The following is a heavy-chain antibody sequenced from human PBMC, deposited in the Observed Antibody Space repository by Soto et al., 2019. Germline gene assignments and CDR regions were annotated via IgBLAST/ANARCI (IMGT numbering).Heavy chain of an antibody. CDR2: IYYSGST. D-gene: IGHD1-26*01. CDR1: GGSISSGGDY. Sequence: QVQLQESGPGLVKPSQTLSLTCTVSGGSISSGGDYWSGIRQHPGKGLEWIGYIYYSGSTYYNPSLKSRVTISVDTSKNQFSLKLSSVTAADTAVYYCATVISYGYFDYWGQGTLVTVSS. V-gene: IGHV4-31*03. CDR3: ATVISYGYFDY. J-gene: IGHJ4*02.